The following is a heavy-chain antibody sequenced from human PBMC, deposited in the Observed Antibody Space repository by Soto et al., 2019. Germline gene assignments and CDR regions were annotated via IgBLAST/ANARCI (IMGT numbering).Heavy chain of an antibody. J-gene: IGHJ4*02. Sequence: GESLKISCKGSGYSFTSYWISWVRQMPGKVLVWLGRIVLIDFYTNYSPSFQVHVTISADKSTSTAYLQWSSLKAADTAIYYCARPLFGDTSGYSYWGQGTLVTVSS. CDR2: IVLIDFYT. CDR1: GYSFTSYW. V-gene: IGHV5-10-1*01. D-gene: IGHD3-22*01. CDR3: ARPLFGDTSGYSY.